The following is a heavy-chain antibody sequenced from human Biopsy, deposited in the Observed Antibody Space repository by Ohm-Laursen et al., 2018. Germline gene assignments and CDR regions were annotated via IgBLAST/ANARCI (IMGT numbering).Heavy chain of an antibody. V-gene: IGHV3-9*01. J-gene: IGHJ4*02. CDR1: GFTFPDHA. CDR3: ARLGELHGLWYFDF. D-gene: IGHD2-21*01. CDR2: ISWNSGSI. Sequence: SLRLSCAASGFTFPDHAMYWVRQAPGKGLEWVSGISWNSGSINYAVSVQGRFTISRDNAKNSLYLQMNSLRVEDAALYFCARLGELHGLWYFDFWGQGALVTVSS.